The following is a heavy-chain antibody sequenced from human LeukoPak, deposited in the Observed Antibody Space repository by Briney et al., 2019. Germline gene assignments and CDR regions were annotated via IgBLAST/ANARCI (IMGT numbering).Heavy chain of an antibody. J-gene: IGHJ4*02. V-gene: IGHV1-18*01. Sequence: ASVKVSCKASGYTFTSYGISWVRQAPGQGLEWMGWISAYNGNTNYAQKFQGRVTMTRDTSISTAYMELSRLRSDDTAVYYCARVSRMVRDYDYWGQGTLVTVSS. CDR2: ISAYNGNT. CDR1: GYTFTSYG. D-gene: IGHD3-10*01. CDR3: ARVSRMVRDYDY.